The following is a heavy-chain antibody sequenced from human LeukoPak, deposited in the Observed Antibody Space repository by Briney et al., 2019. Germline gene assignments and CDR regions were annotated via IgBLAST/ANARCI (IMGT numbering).Heavy chain of an antibody. CDR3: ARDLYPDYYGSGSYPPYFDY. CDR1: GYTFTSYY. D-gene: IGHD3-10*01. V-gene: IGHV1-46*01. Sequence: ASVKVSCKASGYTFTSYYMHWVRQAPGQGLEWMGIINPSGGSTSYAQKFQGRVTMTRDTSTSTVYMELSSLRSEDTAVYYCARDLYPDYYGSGSYPPYFDYWGQGTLVTVSS. J-gene: IGHJ4*02. CDR2: INPSGGST.